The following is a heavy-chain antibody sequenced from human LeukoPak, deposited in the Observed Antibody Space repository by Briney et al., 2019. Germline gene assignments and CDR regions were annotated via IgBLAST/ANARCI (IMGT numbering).Heavy chain of an antibody. D-gene: IGHD5-18*01. CDR1: GGSISSYY. Sequence: PSETLSLTCTVSGGSISSYYWSWIRQPPGKGLEWIGYIYHSGSTYYNPSLKSRVTIAVDRSKNQFSLKLSSVTAADTAVYYCARGEGGYSYGLYWGQGTLVTVSS. CDR3: ARGEGGYSYGLY. CDR2: IYHSGST. V-gene: IGHV4-59*12. J-gene: IGHJ4*02.